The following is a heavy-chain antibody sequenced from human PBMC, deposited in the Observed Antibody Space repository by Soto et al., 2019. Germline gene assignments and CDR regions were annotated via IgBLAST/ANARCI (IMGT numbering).Heavy chain of an antibody. CDR1: GYTFTSYA. J-gene: IGHJ5*02. Sequence: ASVKVSCKASGYTFTSYAMHWVRQAPGQRLEWMGWINAGNGNTKYSQKFQGRVTITRDTSASTAYMELSSLRSEDTAVYYCARGARPLLWFGELLSFIGFDPWGQGTLVTVS. V-gene: IGHV1-3*01. D-gene: IGHD3-10*01. CDR3: ARGARPLLWFGELLSFIGFDP. CDR2: INAGNGNT.